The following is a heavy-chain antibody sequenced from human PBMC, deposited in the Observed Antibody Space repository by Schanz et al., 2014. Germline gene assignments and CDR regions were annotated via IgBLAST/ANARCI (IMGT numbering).Heavy chain of an antibody. V-gene: IGHV1-18*01. J-gene: IGHJ4*02. CDR1: GGTFSSFG. CDR3: ARGYGDSPTDV. CDR2: ISPYNGNT. Sequence: QVQLVQSGAEVKKPGSSVKVSCKASGGTFSSFGINWVRQAPGQGLEWMGWISPYNGNTNYAQKLQGRVTMTADTSTSTAYMDLRSLRSDDTSVYYCARGYGDSPTDVWGQGTLVTVSS. D-gene: IGHD4-17*01.